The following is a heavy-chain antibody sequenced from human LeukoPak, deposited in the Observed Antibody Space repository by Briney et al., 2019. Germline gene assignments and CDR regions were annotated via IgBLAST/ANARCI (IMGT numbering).Heavy chain of an antibody. J-gene: IGHJ6*03. D-gene: IGHD2-15*01. V-gene: IGHV4-34*01. CDR2: INHSGST. Sequence: SETLSLTCAVYGGSFSGYYWSWIRQPPGKGLEWIGEINHSGSTNYNPSLKSRVTISVDTSKNQFSLKLSSVTAADTAVYYCARHGAGYSHYYYYYYMDVWGKGTTVTVSS. CDR3: ARHGAGYSHYYYYYYMDV. CDR1: GGSFSGYY.